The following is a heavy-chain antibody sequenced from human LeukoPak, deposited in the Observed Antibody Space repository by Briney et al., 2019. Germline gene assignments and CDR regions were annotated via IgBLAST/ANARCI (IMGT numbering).Heavy chain of an antibody. CDR1: GGSISSSSYY. Sequence: SETLSLTCTVSGGSISSSSYYWGWIRQPPGKGLEWSGSVYYSGSTYYNPSLKSRVTISVDTSKNQFSLNLSSLTAADTAVYYCASLYYDSSGYYQICYFDYWGQRTLVTVSS. CDR2: VYYSGST. D-gene: IGHD3-22*01. CDR3: ASLYYDSSGYYQICYFDY. V-gene: IGHV4-39*01. J-gene: IGHJ4*02.